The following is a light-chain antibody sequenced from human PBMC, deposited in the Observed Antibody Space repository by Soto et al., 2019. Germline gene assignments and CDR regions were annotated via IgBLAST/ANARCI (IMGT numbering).Light chain of an antibody. CDR2: GAS. Sequence: EIVLTQSPGTLSLSPGARDTLSCTASQSVSSSYLAWYQQKPGQAPRLLIYGASSRATGIPDRFSGSGSGTDFTLTISRLEPEDFAVYYCQQYGSSPPITFGQGTRLEIK. CDR1: QSVSSSY. V-gene: IGKV3-20*01. J-gene: IGKJ5*01. CDR3: QQYGSSPPIT.